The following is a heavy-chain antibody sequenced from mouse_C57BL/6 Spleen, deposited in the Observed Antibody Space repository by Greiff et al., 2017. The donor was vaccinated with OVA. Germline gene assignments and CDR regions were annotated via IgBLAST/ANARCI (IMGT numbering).Heavy chain of an antibody. Sequence: EVKLVESGGGLVKPGGSLKLSCAASGFTFSDYGMHWVRQAPEKGLEWVAYISSGSSTIYYAATVKGRFTISRDNAKTTLFLQMTSLMSEDAAMYYCARGDYYGRRGAWFAYWGQGTLVTVSA. CDR2: ISSGSSTI. V-gene: IGHV5-17*01. CDR3: ARGDYYGRRGAWFAY. J-gene: IGHJ3*01. D-gene: IGHD1-1*01. CDR1: GFTFSDYG.